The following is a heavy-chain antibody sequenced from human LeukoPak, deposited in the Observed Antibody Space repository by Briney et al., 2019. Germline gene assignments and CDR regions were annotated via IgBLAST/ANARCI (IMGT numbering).Heavy chain of an antibody. CDR2: IIPILATA. CDR1: GGTFSTYA. V-gene: IGHV1-69*13. CDR3: ARDSGGSGSYYYFGY. D-gene: IGHD3-10*01. J-gene: IGHJ4*02. Sequence: ASVKVSCKASGGTFSTYAISWVRQAPGQGLEWMGGIIPILATANYAQKFQGRVTITADESTSIAYMQLSSLRSEDTAVYYCARDSGGSGSYYYFGYWGQGTLVTVSS.